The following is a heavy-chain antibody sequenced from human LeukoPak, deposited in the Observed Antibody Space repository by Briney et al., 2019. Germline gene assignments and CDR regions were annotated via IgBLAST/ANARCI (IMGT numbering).Heavy chain of an antibody. CDR1: GGSISSYY. J-gene: IGHJ6*02. Sequence: NPSDTLSLTCTVSGGSISSYYWSWIRQPAGKGLEWIGYIYYSGSTNYNPSLKSRVTISVDTSKNQFSLKLSSVTAADTAVYYCARVRTSTVTYYYYYYGMDVWGQGTTVTVSS. D-gene: IGHD4-17*01. CDR3: ARVRTSTVTYYYYYYGMDV. V-gene: IGHV4-59*07. CDR2: IYYSGST.